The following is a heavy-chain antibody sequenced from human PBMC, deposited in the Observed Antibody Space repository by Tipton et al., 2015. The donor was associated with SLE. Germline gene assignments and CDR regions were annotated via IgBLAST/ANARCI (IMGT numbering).Heavy chain of an antibody. CDR2: IKQDGSEK. V-gene: IGHV3-7*01. D-gene: IGHD6-19*01. CDR1: GFTFSSYW. Sequence: SLRLSCAASGFTFSSYWMSWVRQAPGKGLEWVANIKQDGSEKFYVDSVKGRFTISRDNAKNSLYLQINRPRAEDTAVYYCAREGYSSGWYFDYWGQGTLVTVSS. CDR3: AREGYSSGWYFDY. J-gene: IGHJ4*02.